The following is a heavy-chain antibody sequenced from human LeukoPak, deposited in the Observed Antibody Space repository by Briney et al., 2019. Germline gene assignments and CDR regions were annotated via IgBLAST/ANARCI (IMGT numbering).Heavy chain of an antibody. Sequence: PGGSLRLSCAASGFTFSSYAMSWVRQAPGKGLEWVSAISGSGGSTYYADSVKGRFTISRDNSKNTLYLQMNSPRAEDTAVYYCAKDRIHGLATMTDYWGQGTLVTVSS. CDR2: ISGSGGST. CDR1: GFTFSSYA. J-gene: IGHJ4*02. D-gene: IGHD5-24*01. CDR3: AKDRIHGLATMTDY. V-gene: IGHV3-23*01.